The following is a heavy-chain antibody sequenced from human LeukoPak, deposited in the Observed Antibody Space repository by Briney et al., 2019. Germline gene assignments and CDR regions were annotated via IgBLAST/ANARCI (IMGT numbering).Heavy chain of an antibody. CDR1: GFTFSNYA. D-gene: IGHD1-26*01. J-gene: IGHJ4*02. CDR3: ARAQMGAPTDY. CDR2: ISSDGSSI. V-gene: IGHV3-74*01. Sequence: GGSLRLSSAASGFTFSNYAMYWVRQAPGKGLVWVSRISSDGSSIIYADSVKGRFTISRDIAKNTLYLQMNSLRAEDTAVYYCARAQMGAPTDYWGQGTLVTASS.